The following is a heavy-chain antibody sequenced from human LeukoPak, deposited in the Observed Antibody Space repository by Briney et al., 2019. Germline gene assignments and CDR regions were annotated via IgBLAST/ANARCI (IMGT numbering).Heavy chain of an antibody. CDR3: ARVRRDGYNYGYYYMDV. J-gene: IGHJ6*03. D-gene: IGHD5-24*01. CDR1: GGSFSGYY. Sequence: SETLSLTCAVYGGSFSGYYWSWIRQPPGKGLEWIGEINHSGSTYYNPSLKSRVTISVDTSKNQFSLKLSSVTAADTAVYYCARVRRDGYNYGYYYMDVWGKGTTVTVSS. CDR2: INHSGST. V-gene: IGHV4-34*01.